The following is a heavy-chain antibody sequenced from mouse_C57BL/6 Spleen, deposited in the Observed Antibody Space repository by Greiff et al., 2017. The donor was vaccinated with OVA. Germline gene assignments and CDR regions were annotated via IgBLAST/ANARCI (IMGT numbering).Heavy chain of an antibody. J-gene: IGHJ1*03. D-gene: IGHD1-1*01. CDR1: GYSITSGYY. Sequence: EVQLVESGPGLVKPSQSLSLTCSVTGYSITSGYYWNWIRQFPGNKLEWMGYISYDGSNNYNPSLKNRISITRDTSKNQFFLKLNSVTTEDTATYYCARESTTVGGYFDVWGTGTTVTVSS. V-gene: IGHV3-6*01. CDR2: ISYDGSN. CDR3: ARESTTVGGYFDV.